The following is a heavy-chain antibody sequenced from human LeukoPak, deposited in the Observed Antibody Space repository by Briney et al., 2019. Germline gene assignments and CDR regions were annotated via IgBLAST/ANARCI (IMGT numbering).Heavy chain of an antibody. D-gene: IGHD2-15*01. J-gene: IGHJ4*02. CDR3: ARNLGGGTCRFDY. CDR2: TYYRSKWYN. CDR1: GDSVSSNSVV. Sequence: SQTLSLTCAISGDSVSSNSVVWTWIRQSPSRGLEWLGRTYYRSKWYNEYAVSVQSRITINPDTSKNQFSLQLNSVTPEDTAVYYCARNLGGGTCRFDYWGQGTLVTVSS. V-gene: IGHV6-1*01.